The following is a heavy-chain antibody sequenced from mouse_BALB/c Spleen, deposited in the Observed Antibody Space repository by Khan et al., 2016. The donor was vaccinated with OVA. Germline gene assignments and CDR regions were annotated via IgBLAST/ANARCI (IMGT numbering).Heavy chain of an antibody. Sequence: QVQLQQPGAELVKPGTSVKLSCTASGYTFTSYSMYWVQQRPGQGLEWIGGINPNNGDSNFNDTFNSTATLTVDKSSSTAYMQLGILTSEDSAVYDCSRSGYGKPFAYWGQGTLVTVSA. D-gene: IGHD2-1*01. J-gene: IGHJ3*01. V-gene: IGHV1S81*02. CDR1: GYTFTSYS. CDR2: INPNNGDS. CDR3: SRSGYGKPFAY.